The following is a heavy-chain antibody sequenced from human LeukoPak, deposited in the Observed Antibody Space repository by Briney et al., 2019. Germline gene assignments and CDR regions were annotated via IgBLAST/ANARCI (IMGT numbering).Heavy chain of an antibody. V-gene: IGHV3-9*01. D-gene: IGHD5-18*01. J-gene: IGHJ4*02. CDR3: ARAGGGTSMAPFDH. CDR1: GFTFDDYA. Sequence: GRSLRLSCAASGFTFDDYARRWVRQAPGKGLEWVSVIVWNGGGIKYADSVKGRFTISRDNAKSSLYLQMNSLRPEDTAFYYCARAGGGTSMAPFDHWGQGTLVTVSS. CDR2: IVWNGGGI.